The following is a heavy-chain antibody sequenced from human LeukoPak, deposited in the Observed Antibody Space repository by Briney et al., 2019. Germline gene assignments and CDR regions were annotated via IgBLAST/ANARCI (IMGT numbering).Heavy chain of an antibody. CDR3: AGSSSASVFDY. CDR1: GFTFSGYW. V-gene: IGHV3-74*01. Sequence: GGSLRLSCAASGFTFSGYWMHWVRQAPGKGLVWVSYINNDGSGTTYADSVKGRFTISRDKSKNTLYLQMNSLRAEDTAVYYCAGSSSASVFDYWGQGTLVTVSS. CDR2: INNDGSGT. J-gene: IGHJ4*02. D-gene: IGHD6-6*01.